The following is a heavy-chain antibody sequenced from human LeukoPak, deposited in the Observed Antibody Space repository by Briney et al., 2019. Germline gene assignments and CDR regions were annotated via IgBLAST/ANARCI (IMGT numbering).Heavy chain of an antibody. Sequence: ASVKVSFNASGYTFTGYYMLWVRQAPGQGLEWMGWINPNSGGTNYAQKFQGRVAMTRDTSISTAYMELSRLTSDDTAVYYCASGGVAVAGSAIDYWGQGTLVTVSS. CDR1: GYTFTGYY. J-gene: IGHJ4*02. CDR2: INPNSGGT. V-gene: IGHV1-2*02. D-gene: IGHD6-19*01. CDR3: ASGGVAVAGSAIDY.